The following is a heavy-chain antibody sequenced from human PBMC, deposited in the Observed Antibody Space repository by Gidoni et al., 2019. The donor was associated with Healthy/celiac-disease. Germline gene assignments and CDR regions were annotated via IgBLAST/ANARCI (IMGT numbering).Heavy chain of an antibody. D-gene: IGHD5-18*01. Sequence: QVQLVQSGAEVTKPGSSVTVSCKASGGTFSSYTISWVRQAPGQGLEWMGRIIPILGIANYAQKFQGRVTITADKSTSTAYMELSSLRSEDTAVYYCARDPVDTAMGNFDYWGQGTLVTVSS. J-gene: IGHJ4*02. CDR2: IIPILGIA. V-gene: IGHV1-69*08. CDR1: GGTFSSYT. CDR3: ARDPVDTAMGNFDY.